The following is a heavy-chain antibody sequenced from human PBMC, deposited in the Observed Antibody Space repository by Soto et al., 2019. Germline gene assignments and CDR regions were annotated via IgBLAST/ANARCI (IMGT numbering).Heavy chain of an antibody. V-gene: IGHV3-23*01. CDR1: GFTFSSYA. CDR3: AKELYEYSSSSGSGLLDY. D-gene: IGHD6-6*01. Sequence: EVQLLESGGGLVQPGGSLRLSCAASGFTFSSYAMSWVRQAPGKGLEWVSAISGSGGSTYYADSVKGRFTISRDNSKNTLYLQMNSLRAEDTAVYYCAKELYEYSSSSGSGLLDYWGQGTLVTVSS. CDR2: ISGSGGST. J-gene: IGHJ4*02.